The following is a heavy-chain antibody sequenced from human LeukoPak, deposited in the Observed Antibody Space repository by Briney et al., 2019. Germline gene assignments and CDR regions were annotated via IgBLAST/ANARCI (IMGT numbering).Heavy chain of an antibody. V-gene: IGHV5-51*01. CDR2: IYPGDSDT. D-gene: IGHD6-13*01. CDR1: GNRFTSYW. J-gene: IGHJ6*03. CDR3: ARGIAESWSNYYMDV. Sequence: GGPLEISFKGSGNRFTSYWIGLVRPMPGKGLEWMGIIYPGDSDTRYSQSFQGQVTISADKSISTAYLQWSSLKASDTAMYYCARGIAESWSNYYMDVWGKGTTVTVSS.